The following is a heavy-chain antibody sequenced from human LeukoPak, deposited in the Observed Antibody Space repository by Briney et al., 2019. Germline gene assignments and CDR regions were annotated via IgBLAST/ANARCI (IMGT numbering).Heavy chain of an antibody. V-gene: IGHV3-66*01. CDR1: GFTFSSFN. Sequence: GGSLRLSCSGSGFTFSSFNMNWVRQSPGKGLEWVSVIYSGGSTYYADSVKGRFTISRDNSKNTLYLQMNSLRAEDTAVYYCARADLTAPFDYWGQGTLVTVSS. J-gene: IGHJ4*02. D-gene: IGHD3-9*01. CDR2: IYSGGST. CDR3: ARADLTAPFDY.